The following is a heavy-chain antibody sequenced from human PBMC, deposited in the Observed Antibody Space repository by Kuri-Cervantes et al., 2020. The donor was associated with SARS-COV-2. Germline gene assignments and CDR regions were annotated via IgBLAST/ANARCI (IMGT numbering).Heavy chain of an antibody. J-gene: IGHJ3*02. Sequence: GGSLRLSCAASGFTFSSYAMHWVRQAPGKGLEWVAVISYDGSNKYYADSVKGRFTISRDNSKNALYLQMNSLRAEDTAVYYYARVGGGNSDAFDIWGQGTMVTVSS. CDR3: ARVGGGNSDAFDI. V-gene: IGHV3-30-3*01. CDR2: ISYDGSNK. D-gene: IGHD4-23*01. CDR1: GFTFSSYA.